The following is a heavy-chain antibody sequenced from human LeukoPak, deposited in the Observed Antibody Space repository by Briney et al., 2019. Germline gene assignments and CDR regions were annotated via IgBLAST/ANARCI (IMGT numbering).Heavy chain of an antibody. CDR1: GGSFSGYY. CDR3: ASLNDPLPG. V-gene: IGHV4-34*01. D-gene: IGHD1-1*01. J-gene: IGHJ4*02. CDR2: INHSGST. Sequence: PSETLSPTCAVYGGSFSGYYWSWIRQPPGKGLEWIGEINHSGSTNYNPSLKSRVTISVDTSKNQFSLKLSSVTAADTAVYYCASLNDPLPGWGQGTLVTVSS.